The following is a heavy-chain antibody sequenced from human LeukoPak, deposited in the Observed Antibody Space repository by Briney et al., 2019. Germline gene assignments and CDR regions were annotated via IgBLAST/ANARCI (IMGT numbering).Heavy chain of an antibody. J-gene: IGHJ4*02. V-gene: IGHV4-34*01. CDR2: INHSGST. D-gene: IGHD5-12*01. CDR3: ARGGYKYAWDY. Sequence: SETLSLTCAVYGGSFSGYYWSWIRQPPGKGLEWIGEINHSGSTNYNPSLKSRVTISVDTSKNQFSLKLSSVTAADTALYYCARGGYKYAWDYWGQGILVTVSS. CDR1: GGSFSGYY.